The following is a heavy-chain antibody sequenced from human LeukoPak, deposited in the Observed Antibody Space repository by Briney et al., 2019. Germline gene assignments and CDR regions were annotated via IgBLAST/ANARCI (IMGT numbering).Heavy chain of an antibody. J-gene: IGHJ6*02. D-gene: IGHD6-13*01. CDR2: ISSSSSYI. Sequence: GGSLRLSCAASGFTFSSYSVNWVRQAPGKGLEWVSSISSSSSYIYYADSVKGRFTISRDNAKNSLYLQMNSLRAEDTAVYYCARDPGTGYSSSWSPSGDYYYYGMDVWGQGTTVTVSS. CDR3: ARDPGTGYSSSWSPSGDYYYYGMDV. V-gene: IGHV3-21*01. CDR1: GFTFSSYS.